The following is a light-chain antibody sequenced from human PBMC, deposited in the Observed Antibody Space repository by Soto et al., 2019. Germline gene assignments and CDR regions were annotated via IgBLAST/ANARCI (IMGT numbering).Light chain of an antibody. V-gene: IGKV1-5*03. J-gene: IGKJ1*01. Sequence: DIQMTQSPSTLSASVGDRVTITCRASQSISSWLAWYQQKPGKTPKVLIYKASSLESGVPSRFSGSGSGTEFNLTISSLQPDDFATYDCQQYNSYPWTFGQGTKVEIK. CDR2: KAS. CDR3: QQYNSYPWT. CDR1: QSISSW.